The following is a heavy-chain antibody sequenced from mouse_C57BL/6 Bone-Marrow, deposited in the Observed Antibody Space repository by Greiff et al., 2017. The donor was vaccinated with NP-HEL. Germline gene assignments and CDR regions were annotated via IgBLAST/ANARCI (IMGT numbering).Heavy chain of an antibody. CDR3: ARGGTTVGGYFDV. J-gene: IGHJ1*03. CDR2: INPSSGYT. V-gene: IGHV1-7*01. CDR1: GYTFTSYW. D-gene: IGHD1-1*01. Sequence: VKVVESGAELAKPGASVKLSCKASGYTFTSYWMHWVKQRPGQGLEWIGYINPSSGYTKYNQKFKDKATLTADKSSSTAYMQLSSLTYEDSAVYYCARGGTTVGGYFDVWGTGTTVTVSS.